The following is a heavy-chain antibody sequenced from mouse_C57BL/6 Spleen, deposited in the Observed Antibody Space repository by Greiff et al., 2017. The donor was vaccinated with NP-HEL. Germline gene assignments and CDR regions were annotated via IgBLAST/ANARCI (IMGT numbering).Heavy chain of an antibody. CDR2: IYPRSGNT. Sequence: LVESGAELARPGASVKLSCKASGYTFTSYGISWVKQRTGQGLEWIGEIYPRSGNTYYNEKFKGKATLTADKSSSTAYMELRSLTSEDSAVYFCAILRSSYYAMDYWGQGTSVTVSS. CDR1: GYTFTSYG. CDR3: AILRSSYYAMDY. V-gene: IGHV1-81*01. D-gene: IGHD1-1*01. J-gene: IGHJ4*01.